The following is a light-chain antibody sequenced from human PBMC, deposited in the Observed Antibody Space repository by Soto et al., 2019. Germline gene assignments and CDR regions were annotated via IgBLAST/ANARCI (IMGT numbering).Light chain of an antibody. V-gene: IGKV3-15*01. CDR3: QQYNAWPVFT. J-gene: IGKJ2*01. CDR1: QSVSTN. Sequence: EVVMTQSPATLSVSPGERATLSCRASQSVSTNLAWYKQKPGQAPRLLIYGVSTRATGIPARFSGSGSGTEFTLNIRSLQADDVAVYYCQQYNAWPVFTFGQGTKLEIK. CDR2: GVS.